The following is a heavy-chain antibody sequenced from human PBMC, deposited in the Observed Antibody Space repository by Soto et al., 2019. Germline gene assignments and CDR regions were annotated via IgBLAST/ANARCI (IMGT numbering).Heavy chain of an antibody. Sequence: EVHLVESGGGLVKPGGSLRLSCAVSGFTFSSCTMNWVRQAPGKGLEWVSSISPSTSHIYYADSVKGRFTISRDNAKNSLFLQMNSLRAEDTAVYYCSGCSGGACHQSYGMALWGQGTTVTVS. CDR3: SGCSGGACHQSYGMAL. D-gene: IGHD2-8*02. CDR1: GFTFSSCT. V-gene: IGHV3-21*01. J-gene: IGHJ6*02. CDR2: ISPSTSHI.